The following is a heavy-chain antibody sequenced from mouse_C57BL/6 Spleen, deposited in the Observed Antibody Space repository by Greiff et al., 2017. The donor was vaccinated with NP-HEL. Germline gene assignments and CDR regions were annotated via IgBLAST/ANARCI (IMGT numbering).Heavy chain of an antibody. CDR2: IDPENGDT. J-gene: IGHJ2*01. V-gene: IGHV14-4*01. CDR1: GFNIKDDY. CDR3: TTIYDGYYGY. D-gene: IGHD2-3*01. Sequence: EVQLQQSGAELVRPGASVKLSCTASGFNIKDDYMHWVKQRPEQGLEWIGWIDPENGDTEYAPKFQGKATITADTSSNTAYLQLSSLTSEDTAVYYCTTIYDGYYGYWGQGTTLTVSS.